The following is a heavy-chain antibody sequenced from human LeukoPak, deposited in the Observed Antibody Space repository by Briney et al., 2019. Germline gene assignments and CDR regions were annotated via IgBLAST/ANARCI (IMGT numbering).Heavy chain of an antibody. CDR2: IHPTGTT. CDR3: ARGIDSAKVGY. J-gene: IGHJ4*02. D-gene: IGHD3-3*01. V-gene: IGHV4-34*01. Sequence: SETLSLTCTVYGGSFSHNYWNWIRQPPGKGLEWVGEIHPTGTTTYNPSLESRVSISAYTPNNHFSLTVTSVTAAHTAICYCARGIDSAKVGYWGRGTLVTVSS. CDR1: GGSFSHNY.